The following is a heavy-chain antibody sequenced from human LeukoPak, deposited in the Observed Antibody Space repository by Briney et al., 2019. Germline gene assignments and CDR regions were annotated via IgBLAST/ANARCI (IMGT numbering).Heavy chain of an antibody. D-gene: IGHD3-22*01. CDR2: IYYSGST. J-gene: IGHJ5*02. V-gene: IGHV4-59*01. CDR1: GGSISSYY. CDR3: ATGGVHYYDSSADH. Sequence: SETLSLTCTVSGGSISSYYWSWIRQPPGKGLEWIGYIYYSGSTNYNPSLKSRVTISVDTSKNQFSLKLSSVTAADTAVYYCATGGVHYYDSSADHWGQGTLVTVSS.